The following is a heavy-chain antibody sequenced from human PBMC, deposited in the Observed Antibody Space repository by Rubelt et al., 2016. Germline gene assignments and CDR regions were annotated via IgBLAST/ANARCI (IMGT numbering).Heavy chain of an antibody. CDR2: ISSSTLII. D-gene: IGHD2-8*01. V-gene: IGHV3-48*04. Sequence: VQLEESGGGVVQAGRSLRLSCAATGFSFSNYGMHWVGQAPDKGLEWISYISSSTLIIYYADSVKGRFTISRDNARNSLYLEMNSLRVEDTAVYYCAREADDENGYWGQGTLVTVSS. CDR1: GFSFSNYG. CDR3: AREADDENGY. J-gene: IGHJ4*02.